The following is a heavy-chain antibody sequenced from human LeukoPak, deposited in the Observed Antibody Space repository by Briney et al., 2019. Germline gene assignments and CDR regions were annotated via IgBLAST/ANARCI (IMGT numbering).Heavy chain of an antibody. Sequence: ASVKVSCKASGYTFTSYRMRWVRQAPGQGLEWMGIINPGGGSTSYAQKFQGRVTMTRDTSTSTFYMDLSSLRSEDTAVYYCARRTDGYNYFDYWGQGTLVTVSS. V-gene: IGHV1-46*01. CDR2: INPGGGST. CDR1: GYTFTSYR. D-gene: IGHD5-24*01. J-gene: IGHJ4*02. CDR3: ARRTDGYNYFDY.